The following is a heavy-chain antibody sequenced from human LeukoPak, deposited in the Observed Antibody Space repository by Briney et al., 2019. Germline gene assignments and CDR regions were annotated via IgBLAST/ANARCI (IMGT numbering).Heavy chain of an antibody. Sequence: ASVKVSCKASGGTFISYAISWVRQAPGQGLEWMGGIIPIFGTANYAQKFQGRVTITTDESTSTAYMELRSLRSEDTAVYYCASPRVGATHFDYWGQGTLVTVSS. V-gene: IGHV1-69*05. CDR3: ASPRVGATHFDY. D-gene: IGHD1-26*01. CDR2: IIPIFGTA. J-gene: IGHJ4*02. CDR1: GGTFISYA.